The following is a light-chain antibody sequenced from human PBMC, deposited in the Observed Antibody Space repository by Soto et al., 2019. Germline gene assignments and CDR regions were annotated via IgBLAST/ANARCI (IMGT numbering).Light chain of an antibody. CDR3: SSYGGSNNLI. Sequence: QSALTQPASVSGSPGQSITISCTGTSSDVGGYNYVSWYQQHPGKAPKLMIYEVYNRPSGVPDRFSGSKSGNTASLTVSGLQAEDEADYYCSSYGGSNNLIFGGGTKLTVL. CDR2: EVY. J-gene: IGLJ2*01. V-gene: IGLV2-8*01. CDR1: SSDVGGYNY.